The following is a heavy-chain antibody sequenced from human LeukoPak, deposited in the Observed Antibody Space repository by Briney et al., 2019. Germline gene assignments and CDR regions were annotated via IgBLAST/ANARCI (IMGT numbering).Heavy chain of an antibody. V-gene: IGHV3-9*01. D-gene: IGHD1-26*01. CDR3: AKEGGATGFDY. J-gene: IGHJ4*02. Sequence: GGSLRLSCAASGFTFDDYAMHWVRQAPGKGLEWVSGISWNSGSIGYADSVKGRFTISRDNAKNSLYLQMNSLRAEDTALYYCAKEGGATGFDYWGQGTLVTVSS. CDR2: ISWNSGSI. CDR1: GFTFDDYA.